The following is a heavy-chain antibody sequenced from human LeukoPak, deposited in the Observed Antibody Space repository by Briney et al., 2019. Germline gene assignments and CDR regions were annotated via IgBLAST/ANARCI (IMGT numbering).Heavy chain of an antibody. Sequence: GGSLRLSCAASGFTFSSYGMHWVSQAPGKGLEWVAVIWYDGSNKYYADSVEGRFTISRDNSKNTLYLQMNSLRAEDTAVYYCAIDRVRGVRYYYYYYGMDVWGQGTTVTVSS. CDR3: AIDRVRGVRYYYYYYGMDV. CDR1: GFTFSSYG. J-gene: IGHJ6*02. CDR2: IWYDGSNK. D-gene: IGHD3-10*01. V-gene: IGHV3-33*01.